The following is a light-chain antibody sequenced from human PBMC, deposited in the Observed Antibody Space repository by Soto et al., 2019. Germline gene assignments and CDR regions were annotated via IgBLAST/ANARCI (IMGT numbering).Light chain of an antibody. CDR2: SAS. CDR3: QQFNDYPIT. Sequence: DIQLTHSPSFLSASVGDRVTITCRASQGISTFLAWYQQKPGKAPRLLIYSASTLQRGVPSRFSGSGSGTEFTLTIGSLQPEDFATYYCQQFNDYPITFGQGTRLEIK. CDR1: QGISTF. J-gene: IGKJ5*01. V-gene: IGKV1-9*01.